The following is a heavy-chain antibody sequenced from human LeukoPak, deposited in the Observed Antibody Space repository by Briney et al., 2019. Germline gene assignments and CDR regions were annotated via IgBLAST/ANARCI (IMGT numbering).Heavy chain of an antibody. CDR2: ISSSSSYI. Sequence: GRSLRLSCAASGFSFSSYGMHWVRQAPGKGLEWVSSISSSSSYIYYADSVKGRFTISRDNAKNSLYLQMNSLRAEDTAVYYCARDEKAAVGFDYWGQGTLVTVSS. J-gene: IGHJ4*02. D-gene: IGHD6-13*01. CDR3: ARDEKAAVGFDY. V-gene: IGHV3-21*01. CDR1: GFSFSSYG.